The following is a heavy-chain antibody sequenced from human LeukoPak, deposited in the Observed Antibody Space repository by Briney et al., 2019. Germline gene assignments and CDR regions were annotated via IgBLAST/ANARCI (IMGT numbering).Heavy chain of an antibody. D-gene: IGHD2-21*02. J-gene: IGHJ4*02. V-gene: IGHV1-69*05. CDR3: AREPTCGGDCYPYNFDY. CDR1: GGTFSSYA. Sequence: GSSVKVSCKASGGTFSSYAISWVRQAPGQGLEWMGGIIPIFGTANYAQKFQGRVTMTRDTSTSTVYMELSSLRSEDTAVYYCAREPTCGGDCYPYNFDYWGQGTLVTVSS. CDR2: IIPIFGTA.